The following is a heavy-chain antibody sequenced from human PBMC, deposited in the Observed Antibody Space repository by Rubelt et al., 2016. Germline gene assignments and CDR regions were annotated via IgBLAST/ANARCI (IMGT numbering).Heavy chain of an antibody. J-gene: IGHJ5*02. Sequence: QVQLQESGPGLVKPSETLSLTCTVSGGSVSSGSYYWSWIRQPPGKGLEWIGYIYYSGSTNYNPSLKSRVTISVDTSKNQLSLKLSSVTAADTAVYYCASYRRFGRFDPWGQGTLVAVSS. D-gene: IGHD3-16*01. CDR2: IYYSGST. CDR3: ASYRRFGRFDP. V-gene: IGHV4-61*01. CDR1: GGSVSSGSYY.